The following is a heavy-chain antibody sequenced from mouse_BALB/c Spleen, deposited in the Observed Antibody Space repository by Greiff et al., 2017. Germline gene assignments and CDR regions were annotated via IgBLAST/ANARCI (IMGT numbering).Heavy chain of an antibody. CDR3: AREPTIGTTGGFDY. V-gene: IGHV5-4*02. CDR1: GFTFSDYY. J-gene: IGHJ2*01. D-gene: IGHD2-14*01. Sequence: EVMLVESGGGLVKPGGSLKLSCAASGFTFSDYYMYWVRQTPEKRLEWVATISDGGSYTYYPDSVKGRFTISRDNAKNNLYLQMSSLKSEDTAMYYCAREPTIGTTGGFDYWGQGTTLTVSS. CDR2: ISDGGSYT.